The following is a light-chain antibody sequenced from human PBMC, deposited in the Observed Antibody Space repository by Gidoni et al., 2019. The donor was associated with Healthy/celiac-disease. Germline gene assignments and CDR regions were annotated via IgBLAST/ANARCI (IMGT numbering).Light chain of an antibody. V-gene: IGLV1-47*02. Sequence: QSVLTQPPSASGTPGQRVTISCSGSSSNIGSNYVYWYQQLPGTAPKLLIYSTNQRPSGVPARFSGSKSGTSVSLAISGLRSEDEADYYCAAWDDSLSGPVFGGGTKLTVL. CDR1: SSNIGSNY. CDR3: AAWDDSLSGPV. CDR2: STN. J-gene: IGLJ3*02.